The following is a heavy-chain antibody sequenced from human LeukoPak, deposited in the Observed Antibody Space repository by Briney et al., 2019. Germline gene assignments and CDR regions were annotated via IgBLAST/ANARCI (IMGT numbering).Heavy chain of an antibody. V-gene: IGHV4-34*01. J-gene: IGHJ4*02. CDR2: INHSGST. Sequence: PSETLSLTCAVYGGSFSGYYWSWIRQPPGKGLERIGEINHSGSTNYNPSLKSRVTISVDTSKNQFSLKLSSVTAADTAVYYCARQIASAGTAGFDFWGQGALVTVSS. D-gene: IGHD6-13*01. CDR3: ARQIASAGTAGFDF. CDR1: GGSFSGYY.